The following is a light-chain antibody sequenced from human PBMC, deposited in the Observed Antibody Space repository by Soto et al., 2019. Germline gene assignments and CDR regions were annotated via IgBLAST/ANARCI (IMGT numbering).Light chain of an antibody. Sequence: QSVLTQPPSVSGAPGQRVTISCTGSSSNIGAGYDVHWYQQLPGTAPKLLIYGNSNRPSGVPDRFSGSKSGTLASLAITGLQAEDEADYYCQSYDSSLSGSEVFGGGTKLTVL. J-gene: IGLJ2*01. CDR2: GNS. V-gene: IGLV1-40*01. CDR1: SSNIGAGYD. CDR3: QSYDSSLSGSEV.